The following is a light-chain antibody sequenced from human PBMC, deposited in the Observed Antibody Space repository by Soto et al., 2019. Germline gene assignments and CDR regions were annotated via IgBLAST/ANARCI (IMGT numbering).Light chain of an antibody. V-gene: IGLV1-40*01. CDR2: GNS. J-gene: IGLJ1*01. CDR3: QGYDISLSGFYC. Sequence: QSVLTQPPSVSGAPGQRVTISCTGSSSNIGAGYDVHWYQQLPGTAPKLLIYGNSNRPSGVPDRFSGSKSGTSASLAITGLRGADEAGYYCQGYDISLSGFYCFGTGSKVTVL. CDR1: SSNIGAGYD.